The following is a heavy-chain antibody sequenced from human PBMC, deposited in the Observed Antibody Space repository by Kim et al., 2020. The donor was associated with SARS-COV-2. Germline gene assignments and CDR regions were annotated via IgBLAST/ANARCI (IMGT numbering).Heavy chain of an antibody. V-gene: IGHV1-18*01. CDR1: GYTFTSYG. CDR2: ISAYNGNT. CDR3: ARDDFWSDEGVGYYYGMDV. D-gene: IGHD3-3*01. J-gene: IGHJ6*02. Sequence: ASVKVSCKASGYTFTSYGISWVRQAPGQGLEWMGWISAYNGNTNYAQKLQGRVTMTTDTSTSTAYMELRSLRSDDTAVYYCARDDFWSDEGVGYYYGMDVWGQGTTVTVSS.